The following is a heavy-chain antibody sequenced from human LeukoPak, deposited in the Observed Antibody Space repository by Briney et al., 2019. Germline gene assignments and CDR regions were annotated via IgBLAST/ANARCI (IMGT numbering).Heavy chain of an antibody. V-gene: IGHV3-11*01. CDR2: ISSDVTTV. CDR1: GFTFRDYD. Sequence: GGSLRLSCAASGFTFRDYDMTWIRQAPGKELEWVSYISSDVTTVKYADSVKGRFTISRDNAKNSLYLQMNSLRAEDTAVYYCARAQSYGLDYWGQGTLVTVSS. D-gene: IGHD3-10*01. J-gene: IGHJ4*02. CDR3: ARAQSYGLDY.